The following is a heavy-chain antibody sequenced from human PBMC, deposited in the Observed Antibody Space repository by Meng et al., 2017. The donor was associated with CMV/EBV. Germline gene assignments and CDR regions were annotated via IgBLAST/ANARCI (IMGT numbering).Heavy chain of an antibody. D-gene: IGHD6-6*01. CDR1: GGTFSSYT. CDR3: ARPKFQYSSSSGVGRRYYGMDV. J-gene: IGHJ6*02. CDR2: IIPILGIA. V-gene: IGHV1-69*02. Sequence: SVKVSCKASGGTFSSYTISWVRQAPGQGLEWMGRIIPILGIANYAQKFQGRVTITADKSTSTAYMELSSLRSEDTAVYYCARPKFQYSSSSGVGRRYYGMDVWGQGTMVTVSS.